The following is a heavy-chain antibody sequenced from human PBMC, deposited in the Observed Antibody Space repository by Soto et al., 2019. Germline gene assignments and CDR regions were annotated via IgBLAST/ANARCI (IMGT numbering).Heavy chain of an antibody. CDR3: AHSGVPYPGGNGYYFAY. J-gene: IGHJ4*02. V-gene: IGHV2-5*02. D-gene: IGHD2-15*01. CDR2: IYWDDDK. CDR1: GFSLSTSGVS. Sequence: QITLKESGPTLVKPTQTLTLTCTFSGFSLSTSGVSVGWIRQPPGKALEWLALIYWDDDKRYSPSLKSRLTIPKDTSKNQVALRRTTMDPVDTATYYCAHSGVPYPGGNGYYFAYWGQGTLVIVSS.